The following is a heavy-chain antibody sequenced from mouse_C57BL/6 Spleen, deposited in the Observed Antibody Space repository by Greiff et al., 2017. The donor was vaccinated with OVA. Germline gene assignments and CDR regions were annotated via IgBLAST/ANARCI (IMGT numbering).Heavy chain of an antibody. Sequence: QVQLQQSGAELVRPGASVTLSCKASGYTFTDYEMHWVKQTPVHGLEWIGAIDPETGGTAYNQKFKGKAILTADKSSSTAYMELSSLTSEDSAVYYCAIITLDYWGQGTTLTVSS. V-gene: IGHV1-15*01. D-gene: IGHD1-2*01. CDR1: GYTFTDYE. CDR2: IDPETGGT. J-gene: IGHJ2*01. CDR3: AIITLDY.